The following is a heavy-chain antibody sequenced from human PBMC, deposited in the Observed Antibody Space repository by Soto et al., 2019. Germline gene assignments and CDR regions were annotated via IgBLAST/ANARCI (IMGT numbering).Heavy chain of an antibody. J-gene: IGHJ6*02. CDR3: ARDFGKNYYYGMDV. CDR2: ISSSSSYI. V-gene: IGHV3-21*01. CDR1: GFTFSSYS. D-gene: IGHD3-3*01. Sequence: PGGSLRLSCAASGFTFSSYSMNWVRQAPGKGLEWVSSISSSSSYIYYADSVKGRFTISRDNAKNSLYLQMNSLRAEDTAVYYCARDFGKNYYYGMDVWGQGTTVTVSS.